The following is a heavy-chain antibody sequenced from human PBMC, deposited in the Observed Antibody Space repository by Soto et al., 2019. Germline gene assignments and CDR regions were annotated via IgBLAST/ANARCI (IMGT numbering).Heavy chain of an antibody. Sequence: EVQLVESGGGLVKPGGSLRLSCAASGFTFSSYSMNWVRQAPGKGLEWVSSISSSSSYIYYADSVKGRFTISRDNAKNSLYLQMNSLRAEDTAVYYCARDFGYCSSTSCYDDAFDIWGQGTIVTVSS. CDR2: ISSSSSYI. J-gene: IGHJ3*02. CDR1: GFTFSSYS. V-gene: IGHV3-21*01. D-gene: IGHD2-2*01. CDR3: ARDFGYCSSTSCYDDAFDI.